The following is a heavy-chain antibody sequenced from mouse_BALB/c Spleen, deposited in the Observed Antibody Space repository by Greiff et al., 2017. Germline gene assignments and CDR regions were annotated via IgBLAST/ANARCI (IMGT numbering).Heavy chain of an antibody. CDR2: IRNKANGYTT. Sequence: EVNVVESGGGLVQPGGSLRLSCATSGFTFTDYYMSWVRQPPGKALEWLGFIRNKANGYTTEYSASVKGRFTISRDNSQSILYLQMNTLRAEDSATYYCARDIHYYGPFWFAYWGQGTLVTVSA. CDR3: ARDIHYYGPFWFAY. CDR1: GFTFTDYY. D-gene: IGHD1-1*01. J-gene: IGHJ3*01. V-gene: IGHV7-3*02.